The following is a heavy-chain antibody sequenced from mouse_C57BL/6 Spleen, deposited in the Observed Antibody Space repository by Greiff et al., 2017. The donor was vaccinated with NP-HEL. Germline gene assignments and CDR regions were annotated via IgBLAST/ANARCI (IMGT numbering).Heavy chain of an antibody. CDR3: ASSIYYDYDVDAMDY. Sequence: QVHVKQSGPGLVQPSQSLSITCTVSGFSLTSYGVHWVRQSPGKGLEWLGVIWSGGSTDYNAAFISRLSISKDNSKSQVFFKMNSLQADDTAIYYCASSIYYDYDVDAMDYWGQGTSVTVSS. CDR1: GFSLTSYG. D-gene: IGHD2-4*01. V-gene: IGHV2-2*01. CDR2: IWSGGST. J-gene: IGHJ4*01.